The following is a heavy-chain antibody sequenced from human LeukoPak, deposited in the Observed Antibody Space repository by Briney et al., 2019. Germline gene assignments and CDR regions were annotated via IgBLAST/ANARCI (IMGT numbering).Heavy chain of an antibody. Sequence: ASVKVSCKASGYTFTGYCMHWVRQAPGQGLEWMGWINPKSGGTNYAQKFQGRVTMTRDTSISTTYMELSRLRSDDTAVYYCARDLGISGWYAPPLGYFNYWGQGTLVTVSS. CDR1: GYTFTGYC. D-gene: IGHD6-19*01. CDR2: INPKSGGT. J-gene: IGHJ4*02. CDR3: ARDLGISGWYAPPLGYFNY. V-gene: IGHV1-2*02.